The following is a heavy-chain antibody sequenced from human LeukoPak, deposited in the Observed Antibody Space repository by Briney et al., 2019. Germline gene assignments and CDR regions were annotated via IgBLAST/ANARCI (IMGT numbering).Heavy chain of an antibody. V-gene: IGHV4-59*01. J-gene: IGHJ4*02. CDR2: IYYSGST. D-gene: IGHD5-18*01. CDR1: GDSISSYY. CDR3: ATGTYSYGYYGY. Sequence: PSETLSLTCTVSGDSISSYYWSWIRQPPGKGPEWIGYIYYSGSTNYNPSLKSRVTISADTSKNQFSLKLSSVTAADTAVYYCATGTYSYGYYGYWGQGTLVTVSS.